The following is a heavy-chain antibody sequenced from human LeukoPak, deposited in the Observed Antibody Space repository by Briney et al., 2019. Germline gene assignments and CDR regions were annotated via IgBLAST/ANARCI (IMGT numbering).Heavy chain of an antibody. V-gene: IGHV3-53*01. CDR1: GFSVSSDY. Sequence: GGSLRLSCAASGFSVSSDYMSWVRQAPGKGLEWVSVIYSGGNTYYADSVKGRSTISRDNSKNTLYLQMNSLSAEDTAVYYCARPGTVAADAFDIWGQGTMVTVSS. CDR2: IYSGGNT. D-gene: IGHD1-14*01. J-gene: IGHJ3*02. CDR3: ARPGTVAADAFDI.